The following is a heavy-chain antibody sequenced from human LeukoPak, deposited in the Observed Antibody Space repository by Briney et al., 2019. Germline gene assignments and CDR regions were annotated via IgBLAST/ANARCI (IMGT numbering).Heavy chain of an antibody. CDR3: ARSDRYSGTYFED. CDR1: GGSISSSSYF. Sequence: KPSETLSLTCTVSGGSISSSSYFWGWIRQPPGKGLEWIGSISYSGSTYYNPSLKSRVTISIHTSKNQFSLKLSSVTAADTAVYYCARSDRYSGTYFEDWGQGTLVTVSS. V-gene: IGHV4-39*07. D-gene: IGHD1-26*01. J-gene: IGHJ4*02. CDR2: ISYSGST.